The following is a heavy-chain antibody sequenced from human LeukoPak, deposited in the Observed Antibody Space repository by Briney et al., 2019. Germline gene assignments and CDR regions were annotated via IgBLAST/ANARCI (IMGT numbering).Heavy chain of an antibody. J-gene: IGHJ5*02. CDR2: ISNDGGGT. V-gene: IGHV3-23*01. CDR3: AKGSSGYFLDL. D-gene: IGHD3-22*01. Sequence: GGSLRLSCAASGFIFNNYGLIWVRQAPGKGLEWVSAISNDGGGTTYADFVKGRFTISRDNSKNTLFLQMNGLRAEDTALYYCAKGSSGYFLDLWGQGTLVTVSS. CDR1: GFIFNNYG.